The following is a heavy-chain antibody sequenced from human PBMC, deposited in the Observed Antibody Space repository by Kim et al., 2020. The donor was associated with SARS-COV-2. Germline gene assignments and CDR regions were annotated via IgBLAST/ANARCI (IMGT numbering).Heavy chain of an antibody. J-gene: IGHJ6*02. CDR3: ARDLIGIAAAGTQEHYYYYGMDV. CDR1: GYTFTSYY. CDR2: INPSGGST. V-gene: IGHV1-46*01. Sequence: ASVKVSCKASGYTFTSYYMHWVRQAPGQGLEWMGIINPSGGSTSYAQKFQGRVTMTRDTSTSTVYMELSSLRSEDTAVYYCARDLIGIAAAGTQEHYYYYGMDVWGQGTTVTVSS. D-gene: IGHD6-13*01.